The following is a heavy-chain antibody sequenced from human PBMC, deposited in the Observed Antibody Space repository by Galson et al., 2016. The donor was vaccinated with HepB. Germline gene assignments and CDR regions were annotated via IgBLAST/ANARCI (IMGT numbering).Heavy chain of an antibody. CDR3: ARFIASPWNDYYYYGMDV. CDR1: GFIFRSYA. D-gene: IGHD1-1*01. J-gene: IGHJ6*04. V-gene: IGHV3-30-3*01. Sequence: SLRLSCADSGFIFRSYAMNWVRHAPGKGLEWLEVISTDGSNNYFADSVKCRFTISRDNSKNTPYLQMNSLRAEDTAVYYCARFIASPWNDYYYYGMDVWGKGTTVTVSS. CDR2: ISTDGSNN.